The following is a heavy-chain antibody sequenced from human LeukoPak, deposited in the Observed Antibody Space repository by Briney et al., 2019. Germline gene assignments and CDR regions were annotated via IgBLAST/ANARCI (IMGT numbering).Heavy chain of an antibody. Sequence: SQTLSLTCTLSGGSISTYYWSWIRQPPGKGLEWIAYIDYSGDTNYNPSLKSRVAISVDTSKNQFSLKLSSVTAADTAVYYCARDRRRDRLHAFDIWGQGTMVTVSS. D-gene: IGHD1-26*01. CDR2: IDYSGDT. CDR1: GGSISTYY. J-gene: IGHJ3*02. CDR3: ARDRRRDRLHAFDI. V-gene: IGHV4-59*01.